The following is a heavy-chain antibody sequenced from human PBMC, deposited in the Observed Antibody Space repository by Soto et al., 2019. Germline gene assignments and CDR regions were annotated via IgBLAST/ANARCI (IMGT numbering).Heavy chain of an antibody. V-gene: IGHV3-48*03. Sequence: PGGSLRLSCAGSGFTFNSHEMTWVRQAPGKGLEWISSISSSGGSIYYADSVKGRFTVSRDNAENSLYLQMNSLRAEDTAVYYCARSWGLYCSSSRCYSPRFDPWGRGTLVTVSS. J-gene: IGHJ5*02. D-gene: IGHD2-2*02. CDR3: ARSWGLYCSSSRCYSPRFDP. CDR1: GFTFNSHE. CDR2: ISSSGGSI.